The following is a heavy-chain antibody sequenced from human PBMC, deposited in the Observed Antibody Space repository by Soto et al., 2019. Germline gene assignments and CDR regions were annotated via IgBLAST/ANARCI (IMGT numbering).Heavy chain of an antibody. Sequence: TSETLSLTCTVSGGSISSYYWSWIRQPPGKGLEWIGSIYYSGSTYYNPSLKSRVTISVDTSKNQFSLKLSSVTAADTAVYYCARGGRIAALLREAWFDPWGQGTLVTVSS. J-gene: IGHJ5*02. CDR1: GGSISSYY. D-gene: IGHD6-6*01. CDR3: ARGGRIAALLREAWFDP. V-gene: IGHV4-59*05. CDR2: IYYSGST.